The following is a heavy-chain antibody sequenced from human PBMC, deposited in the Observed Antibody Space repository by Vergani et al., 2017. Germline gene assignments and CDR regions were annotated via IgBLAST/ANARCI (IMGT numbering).Heavy chain of an antibody. V-gene: IGHV3-30*03. Sequence: QVQLVESGGGVVQPGRSLRLSCAASGFRFSSYGMNWVRQAPGKGLEWVVGISFDGTNEYYPDLVKGRFTISRNIAKNTLYLQVRSLRLEDTGVYHCVGDRGRCAGGRCYTEAWDYWGQGTPVTVSS. D-gene: IGHD2-2*02. CDR2: ISFDGTNE. J-gene: IGHJ4*02. CDR3: VGDRGRCAGGRCYTEAWDY. CDR1: GFRFSSYG.